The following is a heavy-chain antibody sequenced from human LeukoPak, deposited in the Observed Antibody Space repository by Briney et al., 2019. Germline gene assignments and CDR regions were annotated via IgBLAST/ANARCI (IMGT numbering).Heavy chain of an antibody. V-gene: IGHV1-46*01. CDR2: INPSGGST. Sequence: GASVKVSCKASGYTFTSYYMHWVRQAPGQGLEWMGIINPSGGSTSYAQKFQGRVTMTRDASTSTVYMELSSLRSEDTAVYYCARAGLRYCSGGSCYSDYWGQGTLVTVSS. D-gene: IGHD2-15*01. CDR1: GYTFTSYY. CDR3: ARAGLRYCSGGSCYSDY. J-gene: IGHJ4*02.